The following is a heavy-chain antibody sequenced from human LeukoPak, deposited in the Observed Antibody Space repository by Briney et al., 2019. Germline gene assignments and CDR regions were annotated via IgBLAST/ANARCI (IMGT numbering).Heavy chain of an antibody. D-gene: IGHD5-24*01. Sequence: PGGSLRLSCVGSGFNFSDYYMSWIRQAPGEGLEWVAVISYDGSNKYYADSVKGRFTISRDNSKNTLYLQMNGLRAEDTAVYYRARARWLQLVYWGQGTLVSVP. V-gene: IGHV3-30*03. CDR1: GFNFSDYY. CDR2: ISYDGSNK. J-gene: IGHJ4*02. CDR3: ARARWLQLVY.